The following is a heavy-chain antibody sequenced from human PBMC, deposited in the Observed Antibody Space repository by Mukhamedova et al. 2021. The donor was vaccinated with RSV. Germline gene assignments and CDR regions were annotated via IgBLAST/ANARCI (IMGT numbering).Heavy chain of an antibody. CDR2: VYPTDSDT. Sequence: IGWVRQVPGKGLEWMGAVYPTDSDTRYSPSFQGQITISVDKSITTAYLQWGRLEASDTAIYYCARRDGYNWVDYWGPGTLVHVS. J-gene: IGHJ4*02. D-gene: IGHD5-24*01. V-gene: IGHV5-51*01. CDR3: ARRDGYNWVDY.